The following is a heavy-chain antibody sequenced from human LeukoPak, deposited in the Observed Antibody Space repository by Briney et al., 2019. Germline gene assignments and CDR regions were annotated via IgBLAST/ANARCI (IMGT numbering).Heavy chain of an antibody. J-gene: IGHJ4*02. CDR1: GFTFSSYA. V-gene: IGHV3-30-3*01. CDR3: ARDSYYDILTGETHYFDY. D-gene: IGHD3-9*01. CDR2: ISYDGSNK. Sequence: GGSLRLSCAASGFTFSSYAMHWVRQAPGKGLEWVAVISYDGSNKYYADSVKGRFTISRDNSKNTLYLQMNSLRAEDTAVYYCARDSYYDILTGETHYFDYWGQGTLVTVSS.